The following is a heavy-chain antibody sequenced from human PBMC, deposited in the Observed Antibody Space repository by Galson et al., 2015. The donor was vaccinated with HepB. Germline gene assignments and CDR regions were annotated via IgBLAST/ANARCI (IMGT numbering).Heavy chain of an antibody. CDR3: ARIADYDSSGLDH. CDR2: IDWDDDK. J-gene: IGHJ5*02. V-gene: IGHV2-70*17. CDR1: GFSLGTSGMC. D-gene: IGHD3-22*01. Sequence: PALVKPTQTLTLPCTFSGFSLGTSGMCVSWVRQPPGKALEWLARIDWDDDKFYSTSLRTRLTISKDTSKNQVVLTMTNMDPVDTATYYCARIADYDSSGLDHWGQGTLVTVSS.